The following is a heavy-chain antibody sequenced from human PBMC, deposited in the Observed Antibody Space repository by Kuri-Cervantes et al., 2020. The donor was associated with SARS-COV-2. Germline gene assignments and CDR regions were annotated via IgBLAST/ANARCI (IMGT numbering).Heavy chain of an antibody. V-gene: IGHV5-10-1*01. Sequence: GGSLRLSCKGSGYSFTSYWISWVRQMPGKGLEWMGRIDPSDSYTNYSPSFQGHVTISADKSISTAYLQWSGLKASDTAMYYCARHEYQPPTDYWGQGTLVTVSS. CDR3: ARHEYQPPTDY. CDR2: IDPSDSYT. D-gene: IGHD2-2*01. J-gene: IGHJ4*02. CDR1: GYSFTSYW.